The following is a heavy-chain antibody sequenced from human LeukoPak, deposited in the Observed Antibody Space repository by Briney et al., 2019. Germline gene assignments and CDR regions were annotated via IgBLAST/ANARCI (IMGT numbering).Heavy chain of an antibody. Sequence: ASVKVSRKASGYTFTDYYMHWVRQAPGQGLEWMGRINPNSDYTEYAQKFQGRVTMTRDTSISTAYMELSSLRSDDTAVYYCARDRGYCSSTSCAHAFDIWGQGTMVTVSS. J-gene: IGHJ3*02. CDR1: GYTFTDYY. CDR3: ARDRGYCSSTSCAHAFDI. V-gene: IGHV1-2*06. CDR2: INPNSDYT. D-gene: IGHD2-2*01.